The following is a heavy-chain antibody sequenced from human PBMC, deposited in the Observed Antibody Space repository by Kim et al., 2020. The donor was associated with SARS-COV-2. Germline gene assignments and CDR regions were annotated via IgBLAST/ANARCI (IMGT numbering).Heavy chain of an antibody. D-gene: IGHD6-6*01. J-gene: IGHJ4*02. CDR1: GFTFSSYA. CDR3: AARPDSCY. V-gene: IGHV3-23*01. Sequence: GGSLRLSCAASGFTFSSYAMTWVRQAPGKGLEWVSAIRNNGGSTYYADSVKGRFTISRDNSKNTLYLQMNSLRAEDTAVYYCAARPDSCYWGQGTLVPDS. CDR2: IRNNGGST.